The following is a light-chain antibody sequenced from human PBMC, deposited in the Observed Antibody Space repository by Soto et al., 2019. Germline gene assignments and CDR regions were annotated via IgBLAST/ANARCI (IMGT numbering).Light chain of an antibody. V-gene: IGKV3-20*01. J-gene: IGKJ1*01. CDR3: QQYVSSVT. Sequence: EIVLTQSPGSLSLSPGERATLSCRASQSVDSSFFAWYQQKPGQAPRLLIYGASNRATGIPDRFSGRGSGTDFTLNISRLEPEDFAVYYCQQYVSSVTFGQGTKVEIK. CDR2: GAS. CDR1: QSVDSSF.